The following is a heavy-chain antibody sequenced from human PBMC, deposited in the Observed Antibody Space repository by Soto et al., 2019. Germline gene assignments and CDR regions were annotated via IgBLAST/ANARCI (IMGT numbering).Heavy chain of an antibody. CDR2: INPSGGSA. J-gene: IGHJ4*02. V-gene: IGHV1-46*01. CDR3: ARADYYDSSGFYYDC. Sequence: ASVKVSCKASGYIFTNHYIHWVRQAPGQGLEWMGIINPSGGSANYLQKFQGRITMTRDTSTSTVYMELSSLRSEDTAVYFCARADYYDSSGFYYDCWGQGTLVTVSS. D-gene: IGHD3-22*01. CDR1: GYIFTNHY.